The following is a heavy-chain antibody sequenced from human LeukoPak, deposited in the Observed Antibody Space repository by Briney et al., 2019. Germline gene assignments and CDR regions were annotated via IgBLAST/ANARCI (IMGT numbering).Heavy chain of an antibody. V-gene: IGHV4-59*08. CDR1: GGSIINYV. CDR3: ARPSSSWYEGYFQH. D-gene: IGHD6-13*01. CDR2: IYYSGST. Sequence: PSETLSLTCTVSGGSIINYVWSWIRQPPGKGLEWIGYIYYSGSTNYNPSLKSRVTISVDTSKNQFSLKLSSVTAADTAVYYCARPSSSWYEGYFQHWGQGTLVTDPS. J-gene: IGHJ1*01.